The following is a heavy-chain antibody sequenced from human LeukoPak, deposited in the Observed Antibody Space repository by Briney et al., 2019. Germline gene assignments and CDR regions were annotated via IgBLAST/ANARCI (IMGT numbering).Heavy chain of an antibody. V-gene: IGHV4-30-4*08. CDR2: IYYSGNT. D-gene: IGHD3-22*01. J-gene: IGHJ4*02. CDR1: GGSISSGDYY. Sequence: SQTLSLTCTVSGGSISSGDYYWTWIRQHPGKGLEWIGYIYYSGNTYYNPSLKSRVTISVDTSKKQFSLRLSSVTAADTAVYYCARRGGDSSGNFDYWGQGTLVTVSS. CDR3: ARRGGDSSGNFDY.